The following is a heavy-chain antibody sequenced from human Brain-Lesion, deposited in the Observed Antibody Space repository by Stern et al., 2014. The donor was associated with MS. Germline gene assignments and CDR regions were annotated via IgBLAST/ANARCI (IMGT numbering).Heavy chain of an antibody. J-gene: IGHJ4*02. CDR3: ARFPASRPHVFDS. CDR1: GGSISSSNW. CDR2: SDHSGST. V-gene: IGHV4-4*02. D-gene: IGHD6-13*01. Sequence: QVQLVQSGPGLVKPSGTLSLTCAVSGGSISSSNWWSWVRQSPGTGLAWIGASDHSGSTIYNPSLKSRVTVPVDKSKNRLCLTMSSVPAADTAVYFCARFPASRPHVFDSWGQGTLVTVSS.